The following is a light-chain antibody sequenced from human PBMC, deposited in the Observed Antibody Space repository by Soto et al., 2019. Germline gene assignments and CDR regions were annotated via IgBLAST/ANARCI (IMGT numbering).Light chain of an antibody. CDR2: WAS. CDR3: QQYYSTPIT. CDR1: QSVLYSSNNKNY. Sequence: DIVMTQSPDSLAVSLCERANINCKSMQSVLYSSNNKNYLAWYQQKPGQPPKLLIYWASTRESGVPARFSGSGSGTDFTLTSSSLQAEDVAVYYCQQYYSTPITFGQGTRLEIK. J-gene: IGKJ5*01. V-gene: IGKV4-1*01.